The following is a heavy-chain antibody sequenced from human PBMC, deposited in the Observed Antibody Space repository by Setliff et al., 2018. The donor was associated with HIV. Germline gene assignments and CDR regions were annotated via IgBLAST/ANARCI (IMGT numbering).Heavy chain of an antibody. CDR3: SGDRLRVPPSIFDY. J-gene: IGHJ4*02. Sequence: SETLSLTCIVSGASISSDTWSWIRQPPGKGLQWIGFIYNSDTTNYNPSLKSRVTISLDTSKNQFSRMLSSVTAAYTAVYYCSGDRLRVPPSIFDYWGQGALVTVSS. V-gene: IGHV4-4*08. CDR2: IYNSDTT. D-gene: IGHD2-2*01. CDR1: GASISSDT.